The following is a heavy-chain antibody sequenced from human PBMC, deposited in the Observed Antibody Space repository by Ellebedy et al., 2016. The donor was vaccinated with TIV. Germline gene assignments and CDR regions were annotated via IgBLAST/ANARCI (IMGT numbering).Heavy chain of an antibody. CDR1: GGSIIDSSYY. Sequence: PSETLSLTCTVSGGSIIDSSYYWDWIRQSPGKGLEWIGAIYYDGNTYYNPSLKSRVTISVDTSKNRFSVRLRSATAADTAVYYCARRARGYRYHYGMDVWGQGTTVAVS. D-gene: IGHD5-12*01. CDR2: IYYDGNT. CDR3: ARRARGYRYHYGMDV. J-gene: IGHJ6*02. V-gene: IGHV4-39*01.